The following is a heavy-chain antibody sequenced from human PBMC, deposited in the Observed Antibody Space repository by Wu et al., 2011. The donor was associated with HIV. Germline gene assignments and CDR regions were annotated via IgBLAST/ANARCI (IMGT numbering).Heavy chain of an antibody. Sequence: QVQLVQSGAEVKKPGASVKVSCKASGYSFIDYYMHWVRQAPGQGLEWMGWINPNSGGTNYAQTFQGRVTMTRDTSISTAYMELSRLRSDDTAVYYCARNYDILTGYYSRDYYGMDVWGQGTTVTVSS. CDR2: INPNSGGT. CDR3: ARNYDILTGYYSRDYYGMDV. D-gene: IGHD3-9*01. J-gene: IGHJ6*02. V-gene: IGHV1-2*02. CDR1: GYSFIDYY.